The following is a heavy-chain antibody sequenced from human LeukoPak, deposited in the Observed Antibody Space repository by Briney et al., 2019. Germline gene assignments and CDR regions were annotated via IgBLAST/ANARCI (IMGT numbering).Heavy chain of an antibody. CDR2: IYPDDSDT. J-gene: IGHJ4*02. CDR1: GYSFTSYW. D-gene: IGHD2-15*01. Sequence: GESLKISCKGSGYSFTSYWIGWVRQMPEKGLEWMGIIYPDDSDTRYSPSLQGQVTISADTSISTAYLQWSSLKASDTAIYYCARRVGRWTFDYWGQGTLVTVSS. V-gene: IGHV5-51*01. CDR3: ARRVGRWTFDY.